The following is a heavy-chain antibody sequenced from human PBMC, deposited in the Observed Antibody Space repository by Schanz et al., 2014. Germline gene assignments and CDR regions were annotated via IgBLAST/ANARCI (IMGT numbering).Heavy chain of an antibody. CDR3: ATGPEINGFYYFPY. D-gene: IGHD2-8*01. V-gene: IGHV1-24*01. Sequence: QVHLVQSGAEVKKPGASVRVSCKVSGYSLTAVSMHWVRQAPGKGLEWMGGYDPDDGEITYAQKFQGRVTMIEDTSTDTAYMDLSSLRADDTAVYFCATGPEINGFYYFPYWGQGTLVTVSS. J-gene: IGHJ4*02. CDR1: GYSLTAVS. CDR2: YDPDDGEI.